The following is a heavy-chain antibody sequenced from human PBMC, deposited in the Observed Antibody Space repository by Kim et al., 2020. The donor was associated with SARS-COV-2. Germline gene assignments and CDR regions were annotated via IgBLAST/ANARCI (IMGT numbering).Heavy chain of an antibody. V-gene: IGHV4-4*02. D-gene: IGHD3-22*01. CDR3: ARGVSSAWHLRGWFDP. CDR1: GASISSSSC. Sequence: SETLSLTCVVSGASISSSSCWSWVRQPPGKGLEWIGEVDHSGTTSYNVSLKNRVSILVDKSKNQFSLRLTSVSAADTAVYYCARGVSSAWHLRGWFDPWG. CDR2: VDHSGTT. J-gene: IGHJ5*02.